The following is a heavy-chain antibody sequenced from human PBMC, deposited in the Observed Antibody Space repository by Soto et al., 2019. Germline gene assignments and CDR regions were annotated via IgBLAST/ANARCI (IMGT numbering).Heavy chain of an antibody. D-gene: IGHD5-18*01. CDR3: ARLVWSYGTWFDP. CDR2: IYHTGNA. CDR1: GGSISSSSYY. V-gene: IGHV4-39*01. Sequence: PSETLSLTCTVSGGSISSSSYYWAWIRQPPGEGLEWIGSIYHTGNAYYNPSLKSRVTIFVDTSKNQFSLKLSSVTAADTAVYYCARLVWSYGTWFDPWGQGTLVTVSS. J-gene: IGHJ5*02.